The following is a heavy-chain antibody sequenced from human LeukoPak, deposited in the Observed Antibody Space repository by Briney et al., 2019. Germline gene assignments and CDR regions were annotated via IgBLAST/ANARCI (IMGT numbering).Heavy chain of an antibody. CDR1: GGSISSYY. CDR2: IYHSGST. D-gene: IGHD3-22*01. V-gene: IGHV4-59*04. J-gene: IGHJ3*02. CDR3: AGSPSGYYYIAAFDI. Sequence: SETLSLTCTVSGGSISSYYWSWIRQPPGKGLEWIGYIYHSGSTYYNPSLKSRVTISVDRSKNQFSLKLSSVTAADTAVYYCAGSPSGYYYIAAFDIWGQGTMVTVSS.